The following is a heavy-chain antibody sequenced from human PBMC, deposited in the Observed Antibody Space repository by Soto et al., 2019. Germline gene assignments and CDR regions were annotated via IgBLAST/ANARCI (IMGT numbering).Heavy chain of an antibody. CDR3: AKLANNGWYAPIDY. V-gene: IGHV3-9*01. D-gene: IGHD6-19*01. J-gene: IGHJ4*01. CDR1: GFTFDDYA. Sequence: EVQLVGSGGGLVQPGRSLRLSCSASGFTFDDYAMHWVRQTPGKGLEWVSGISWNSDSIGYADSVKGRFTISRDNXXNSLYLQMNSLRPEDTALYYCAKLANNGWYAPIDYWGHGTLVTVSS. CDR2: ISWNSDSI.